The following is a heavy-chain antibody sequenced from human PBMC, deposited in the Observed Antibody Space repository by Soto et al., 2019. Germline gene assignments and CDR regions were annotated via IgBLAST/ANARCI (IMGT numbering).Heavy chain of an antibody. V-gene: IGHV5-51*01. J-gene: IGHJ6*02. CDR2: IYPGDSDT. Sequence: NFTCYWIEWVRQMPGEGLEWMGIIYPGDSDTRYSPSFQGQVTISADKSINSVYLQWSSLKASDTATYYCARLGFNYDFLSGYYNVHHYYGIDFWVQGTTVTVSS. D-gene: IGHD3-3*01. CDR3: ARLGFNYDFLSGYYNVHHYYGIDF. CDR1: NFTCYW.